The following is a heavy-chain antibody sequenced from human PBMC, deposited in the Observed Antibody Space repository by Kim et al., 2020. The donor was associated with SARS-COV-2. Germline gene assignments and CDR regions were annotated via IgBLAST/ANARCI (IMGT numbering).Heavy chain of an antibody. Sequence: SETLSLTCTVSGGSISSSSYYWGWIRQPPGKGLEWIGSIYYSGSTYYNPSLKSRVTISVDTSKNQFSLKLSSVTAADTAVYYCARSESRLYDFWSGYYTVNNWFDPWGQGTLVTVSS. D-gene: IGHD3-3*01. J-gene: IGHJ5*02. CDR1: GGSISSSSYY. CDR3: ARSESRLYDFWSGYYTVNNWFDP. V-gene: IGHV4-39*01. CDR2: IYYSGST.